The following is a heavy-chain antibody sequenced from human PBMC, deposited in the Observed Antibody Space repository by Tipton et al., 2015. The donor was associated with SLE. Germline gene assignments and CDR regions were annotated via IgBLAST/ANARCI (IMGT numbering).Heavy chain of an antibody. CDR3: ARLVGFDTADYYGLDV. CDR1: GFTFSGSA. V-gene: IGHV3-73*01. J-gene: IGHJ6*02. D-gene: IGHD5-18*01. Sequence: SLRLSCSASGFTFSGSAMHWVRQASGKGLEWVGHIRSKANSHTTDFAASVKGRFTISRDDSKNTVYLQMNSLKTDDTAVDYCARLVGFDTADYYGLDVWGQGTTVTVSS. CDR2: IRSKANSHTT.